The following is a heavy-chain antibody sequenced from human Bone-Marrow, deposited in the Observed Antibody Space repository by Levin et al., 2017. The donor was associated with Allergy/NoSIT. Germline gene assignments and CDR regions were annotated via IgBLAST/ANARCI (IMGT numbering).Heavy chain of an antibody. CDR3: AKDIGVAAAGTVFDY. Sequence: QSGGSLRLSCAASGFTFDDYTMHWVRQAPGKGLEWVSLISWDGGSTYYADSVKGRFTISRDNSKNSLYLQMNSLRTEDTALYYCAKDIGVAAAGTVFDYWGQGTLVTVSS. CDR1: GFTFDDYT. D-gene: IGHD6-13*01. V-gene: IGHV3-43*01. CDR2: ISWDGGST. J-gene: IGHJ4*02.